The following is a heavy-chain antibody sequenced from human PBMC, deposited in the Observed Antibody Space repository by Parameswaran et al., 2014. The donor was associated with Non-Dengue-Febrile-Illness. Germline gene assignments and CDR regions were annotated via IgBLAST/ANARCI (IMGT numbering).Heavy chain of an antibody. V-gene: IGHV4-30-4*01. CDR1: GGSISSGDYY. CDR2: IYYSGST. J-gene: IGHJ6*02. Sequence: SETLSLTCTVSGGSISSGDYYWSWIRQPPGKGLEWIGYIYYSGSTYYNPSLKSRVTISVDTSKNQFSLKLSFVTAADTAVYYCARFAVTTNYYYGMDVWGQGTTVTVSS. D-gene: IGHD4-17*01. CDR3: ARFAVTTNYYYGMDV.